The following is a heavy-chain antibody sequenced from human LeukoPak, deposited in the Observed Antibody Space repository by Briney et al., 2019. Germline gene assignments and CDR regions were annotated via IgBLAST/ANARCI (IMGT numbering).Heavy chain of an antibody. V-gene: IGHV4-39*01. CDR2: IYKTGST. D-gene: IGHD3-9*01. CDR1: GGSISSTTFY. Sequence: SETLSLTCTVSGGSISSTTFYWAWIRQPPGKGLEWIGSIYKTGSTNYSPSLKSRVFISVDTSNNQFSLKLSSVTAADTAVYYCARRRYFDWLLQGESYFDYWGQGTLVTVSS. J-gene: IGHJ4*02. CDR3: ARRRYFDWLLQGESYFDY.